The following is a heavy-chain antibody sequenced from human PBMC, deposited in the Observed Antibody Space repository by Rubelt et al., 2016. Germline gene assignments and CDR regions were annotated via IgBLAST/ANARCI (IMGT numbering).Heavy chain of an antibody. Sequence: QVQLQQWGAGLLEPSETLSLTCAVYGGSFSGYYWSWIRQPPGKGLEWIGEINHSGSTNYNPSRKVRVTISVDTSKNQFSLKLSSGTAADTAGYYGAIGSETLPGIAVAGLDYWGQGTLVTVSS. CDR3: AIGSETLPGIAVAGLDY. CDR2: INHSGST. D-gene: IGHD6-19*01. V-gene: IGHV4-34*01. CDR1: GGSFSGYY. J-gene: IGHJ4*02.